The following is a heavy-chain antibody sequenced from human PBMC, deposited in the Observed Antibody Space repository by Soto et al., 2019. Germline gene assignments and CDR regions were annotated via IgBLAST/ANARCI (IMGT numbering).Heavy chain of an antibody. D-gene: IGHD2-2*01. Sequence: ASVKVSCKSSGYTFSNYFITLLRQAPGQPLEWLGWISLYSDGTNYAQKFQGRVSMNTDTSTTTAYMELGSLRSDETAVYYCARVVKGDEAWLGHWGQRTLVTVSS. CDR2: ISLYSDGT. CDR1: GYTFSNYF. V-gene: IGHV1-18*01. CDR3: ARVVKGDEAWLGH. J-gene: IGHJ5*02.